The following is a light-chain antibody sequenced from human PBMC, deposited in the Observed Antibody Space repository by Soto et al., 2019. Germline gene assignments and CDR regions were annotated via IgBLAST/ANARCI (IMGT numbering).Light chain of an antibody. Sequence: IPITLPPSTLFGCLVDSVTISWWASQSISSWLAWYQQKPGKAPKLLIYDASSLQSGVPSRFSGSGSGTDFTLTISSLQPEDFATYFCQQSYSTLITFGQGTRLEI. CDR3: QQSYSTLIT. CDR2: DAS. CDR1: QSISSW. V-gene: IGKV1-39*01. J-gene: IGKJ5*01.